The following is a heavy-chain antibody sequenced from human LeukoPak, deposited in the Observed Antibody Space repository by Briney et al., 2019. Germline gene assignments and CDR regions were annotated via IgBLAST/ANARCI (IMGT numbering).Heavy chain of an antibody. Sequence: AWEKVSCKVSGYTLTELSMHWVRQAPGKGLEWMGGFDPEDGETIYAQKFQGRVTMTEDTSTDTAYMELSSLRSEDTAVYYCATTDVGESHKTALWFDPWGQGTLVTVSS. CDR2: FDPEDGET. D-gene: IGHD3-10*02. V-gene: IGHV1-24*01. J-gene: IGHJ5*02. CDR1: GYTLTELS. CDR3: ATTDVGESHKTALWFDP.